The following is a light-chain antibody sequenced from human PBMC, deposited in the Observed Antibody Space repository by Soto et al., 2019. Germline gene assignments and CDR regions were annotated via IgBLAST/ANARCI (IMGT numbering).Light chain of an antibody. CDR1: QSVASN. Sequence: EIVMTQSPASLSVSPGDGVTLSCRASQSVASNVAWYQQKPGQGPRLLIHGASTRAVGVPARFSGSGSGTDFTLTISSLEPEDFGVYYCQQCNNWPPITFGQGTRLEIK. J-gene: IGKJ5*01. V-gene: IGKV3-15*01. CDR3: QQCNNWPPIT. CDR2: GAS.